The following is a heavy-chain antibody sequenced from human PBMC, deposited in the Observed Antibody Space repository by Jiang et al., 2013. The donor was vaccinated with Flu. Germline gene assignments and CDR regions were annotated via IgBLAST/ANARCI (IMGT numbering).Heavy chain of an antibody. D-gene: IGHD6-19*01. V-gene: IGHV4-59*01. CDR3: ARGVAGNFDY. Sequence: GLEWIGYIYYSGSTNYNPSLKSRVTISVDTSKNQFSLKLSSVTAADTAVYYCARGVAGNFDYWGQGTLVTVSS. J-gene: IGHJ4*02. CDR2: IYYSGST.